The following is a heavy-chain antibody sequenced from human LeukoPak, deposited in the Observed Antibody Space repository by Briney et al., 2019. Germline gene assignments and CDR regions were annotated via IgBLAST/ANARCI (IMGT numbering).Heavy chain of an antibody. D-gene: IGHD2-15*01. J-gene: IGHJ3*02. V-gene: IGHV4-59*01. CDR3: ARGWELHDAFDI. Sequence: WSXVXQXXXXXRXWVGYIYYRGSTNYNPSLKSRGTISVDTSKNQFSLKLSSVTAADTAVYYCARGWELHDAFDIWGQGTMVTVSS. CDR2: IYYRGST.